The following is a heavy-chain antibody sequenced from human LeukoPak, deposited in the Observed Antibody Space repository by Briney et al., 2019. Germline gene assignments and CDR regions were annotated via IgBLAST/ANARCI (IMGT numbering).Heavy chain of an antibody. Sequence: PGGSLRLSCAASGFTFDDYGMTWVRQLPGKGLDWVSAINWTGGSTGYADSVKGRFTISRDNAKNSLYLQMNSLRAEDTGLYYCARDKGEVGATRSGGDAFDIWGQGTMVTVSS. CDR3: ARDKGEVGATRSGGDAFDI. CDR2: INWTGGST. V-gene: IGHV3-20*04. J-gene: IGHJ3*02. CDR1: GFTFDDYG. D-gene: IGHD1-26*01.